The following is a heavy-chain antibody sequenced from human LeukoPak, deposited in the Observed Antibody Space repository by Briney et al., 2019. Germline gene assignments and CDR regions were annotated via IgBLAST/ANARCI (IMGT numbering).Heavy chain of an antibody. Sequence: ASVKVSCKASGYTFTDYYIHWVRQAPGQGPEWMGWVNPNSGGTNYAQKFQGRVTVTRDTSLSTAYMDLSGLRSDDTAFYYCARAQRSTGHPPYFVCWGQGTLVTVSS. J-gene: IGHJ4*02. CDR1: GYTFTDYY. D-gene: IGHD2-8*02. CDR3: ARAQRSTGHPPYFVC. CDR2: VNPNSGGT. V-gene: IGHV1-2*02.